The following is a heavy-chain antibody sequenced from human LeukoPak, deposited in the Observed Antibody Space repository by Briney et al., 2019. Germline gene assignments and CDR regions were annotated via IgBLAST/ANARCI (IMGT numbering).Heavy chain of an antibody. Sequence: ESSVKVSCKASGYTFTGYYMHWVRQAPGQGLEWMGWINPNSGGTNYAQKFQGWVTMTRDTSISTTYMELSRLRSDDTAVYYCARTKMTTVTTSWFDPWGQGTLVTVSS. CDR3: ARTKMTTVTTSWFDP. CDR1: GYTFTGYY. V-gene: IGHV1-2*04. D-gene: IGHD4-17*01. CDR2: INPNSGGT. J-gene: IGHJ5*02.